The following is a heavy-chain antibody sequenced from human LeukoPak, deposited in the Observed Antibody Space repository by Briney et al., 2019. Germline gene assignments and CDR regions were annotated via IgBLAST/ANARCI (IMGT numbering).Heavy chain of an antibody. V-gene: IGHV4-30-4*01. J-gene: IGHJ3*02. CDR2: IYYSGST. D-gene: IGHD3-9*01. Sequence: SETLSLTCTVSGGSISSGDYYWSWIRQPPGKSLEWIGYIYYSGSTYYNPSLKSRVTISVDTSKNQFSLKLSSVTAADTAVYYCARVILTGFPAFDIWGQGTMVTVSS. CDR1: GGSISSGDYY. CDR3: ARVILTGFPAFDI.